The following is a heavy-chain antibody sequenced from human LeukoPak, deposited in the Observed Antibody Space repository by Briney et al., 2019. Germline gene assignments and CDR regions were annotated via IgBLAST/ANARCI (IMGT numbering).Heavy chain of an antibody. V-gene: IGHV4-31*03. CDR3: ARGDSYGYEFAFDI. CDR1: GGSISSGGYY. CDR2: IYYSGST. Sequence: SETLSLTCTVSGGSISSGGYYWSWIRQHPGKGPEWIGYIYYSGSTYYNPSLKSRVTISVDTSKNQFSLKLSSVTAADTAVYYCARGDSYGYEFAFDIWGQGTMVTVSS. J-gene: IGHJ3*02. D-gene: IGHD5-18*01.